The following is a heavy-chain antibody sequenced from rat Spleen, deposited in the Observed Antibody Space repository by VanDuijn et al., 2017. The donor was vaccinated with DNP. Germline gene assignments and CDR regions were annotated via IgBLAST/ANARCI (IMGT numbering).Heavy chain of an antibody. CDR1: GYSITSNY. V-gene: IGHV3-1*01. D-gene: IGHD1-9*01. CDR3: ARGVSSYYGYNSYWYFDF. CDR2: INYSGST. Sequence: EVQLQESGPALVQPSQSLSLNCSVTGYSITSNYWAWIRKFPGNKMEWIGYINYSGSTGYNPSLKSRISITRDTSKNQFFMQLNSVTTEDTATYYCARGVSSYYGYNSYWYFDFWGPGTMVTVSS. J-gene: IGHJ1*01.